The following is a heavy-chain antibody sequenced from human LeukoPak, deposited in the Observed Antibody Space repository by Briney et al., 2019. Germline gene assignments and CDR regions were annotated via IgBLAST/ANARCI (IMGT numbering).Heavy chain of an antibody. Sequence: GGSLRLSCVGSGFNFDEYAMHWVRQPPGKGLEWVSGISSNSDDIGYADSVKGRFTISRDSAKKSLYLQMNSLRAEDTAVYYCAKDRGPPSLYYDFWSGYYTAYYYYGMDVWGQGTTVTVSS. CDR2: ISSNSDDI. V-gene: IGHV3-9*01. CDR3: AKDRGPPSLYYDFWSGYYTAYYYYGMDV. D-gene: IGHD3-3*01. CDR1: GFNFDEYA. J-gene: IGHJ6*02.